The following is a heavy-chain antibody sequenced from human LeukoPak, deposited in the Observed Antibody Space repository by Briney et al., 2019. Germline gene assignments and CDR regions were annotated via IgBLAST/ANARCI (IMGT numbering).Heavy chain of an antibody. CDR1: GFTFSNSW. CDR3: ARDRPSGWYLQYYFNY. J-gene: IGHJ4*02. V-gene: IGHV3-7*04. Sequence: VGSLRLSCVVSGFTFSNSWMSWVRQAPGRELEWVANIKPDGSEKNYVDSVKGRFTISRDNAKNSLYLQMNSLRAEDTAVYYCARDRPSGWYLQYYFNYWGQGNLVTVSS. D-gene: IGHD6-19*01. CDR2: IKPDGSEK.